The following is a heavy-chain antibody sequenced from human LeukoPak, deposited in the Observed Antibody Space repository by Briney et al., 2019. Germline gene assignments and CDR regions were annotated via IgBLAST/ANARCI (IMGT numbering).Heavy chain of an antibody. V-gene: IGHV1-24*01. CDR2: FDPEDGET. J-gene: IGHJ4*02. Sequence: ASVKVSCKASGYTFTGYYMHWVRQAPGQGLEWMGGFDPEDGETIYAQKFQGRVTMTEDTSTDTAYMELSSLRSEDTAVYYCARRYYGSGSYYSPTPDYWGQGTLVTVSS. CDR3: ARRYYGSGSYYSPTPDY. D-gene: IGHD3-10*01. CDR1: GYTFTGYY.